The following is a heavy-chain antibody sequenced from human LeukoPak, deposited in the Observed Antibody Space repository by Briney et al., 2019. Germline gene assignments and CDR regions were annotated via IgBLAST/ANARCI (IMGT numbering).Heavy chain of an antibody. CDR2: ISGSGGST. CDR1: GFTFSSYA. Sequence: GGSLRLPCAASGFTFSSYAMSWVRQAPGKGLEWVSAISGSGGSTYYADSVKGRFTISRDNSKNTLYLQMNSLRAEDTAVYYCAKKGYYDRSGYYMYYFDHWGQGTLVTVSS. CDR3: AKKGYYDRSGYYMYYFDH. V-gene: IGHV3-23*01. J-gene: IGHJ4*02. D-gene: IGHD3-22*01.